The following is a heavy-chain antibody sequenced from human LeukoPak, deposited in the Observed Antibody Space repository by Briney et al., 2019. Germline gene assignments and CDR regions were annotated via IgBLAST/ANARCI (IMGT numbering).Heavy chain of an antibody. CDR2: IFHNGST. CDR3: ARGGYFYDSGAYYLSY. V-gene: IGHV4-38-2*02. D-gene: IGHD3-22*01. Sequence: PSETLSLTCTVSGYSISSDYYWGWIRQPPGKGLEWIGNIFHNGSTNYNPSLKSRVTISVDTSKNQFSLKLSSVTAADTAVYYCARGGYFYDSGAYYLSYWGQGTLVTVSS. J-gene: IGHJ4*02. CDR1: GYSISSDYY.